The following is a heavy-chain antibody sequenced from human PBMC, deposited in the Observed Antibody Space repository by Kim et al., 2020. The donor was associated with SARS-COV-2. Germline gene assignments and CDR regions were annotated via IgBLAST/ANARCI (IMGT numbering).Heavy chain of an antibody. CDR3: AREEDIVVVVAANFGGGMDV. D-gene: IGHD2-15*01. CDR1: GFTFSSYG. CDR2: ISYDGSNK. Sequence: GGSLRLSCAASGFTFSSYGMHWVRQAPGKGLEWVAVISYDGSNKYYADSVKGRFTISRDNSKNTLYLQMNSLRAEDTAVYYCAREEDIVVVVAANFGGGMDVWGQGTTVTVSS. J-gene: IGHJ6*02. V-gene: IGHV3-33*05.